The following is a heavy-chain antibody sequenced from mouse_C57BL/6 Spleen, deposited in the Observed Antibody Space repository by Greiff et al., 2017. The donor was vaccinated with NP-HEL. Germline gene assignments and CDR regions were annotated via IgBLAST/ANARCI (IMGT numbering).Heavy chain of an antibody. CDR2: ISSGSSTI. V-gene: IGHV5-17*01. Sequence: EVKLMESGGGLVKPGGSLKLSCAASGFTFSDYGMHWVRQAPEKGLAWVAYISSGSSTIYYADTVKGRFTISRDNAKNTLFLQMTSLRSEDTAMYYCARGGLGLFDYWGQGTTLTVSS. CDR3: ARGGLGLFDY. D-gene: IGHD4-1*01. CDR1: GFTFSDYG. J-gene: IGHJ2*01.